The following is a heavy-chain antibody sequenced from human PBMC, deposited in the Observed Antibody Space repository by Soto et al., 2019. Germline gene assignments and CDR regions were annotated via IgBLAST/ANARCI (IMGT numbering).Heavy chain of an antibody. D-gene: IGHD1-7*01. CDR3: ARSDNRNSLYGVDV. V-gene: IGHV4-34*01. Sequence: PSATLSLTCAVNGGSLSGYYWSWIRQSPGKGLEWIGEINHRGSSDYNPSLKSRVTISIDASKNHVTLELTSVTAADTAVYYCARSDNRNSLYGVDVWGQGTAVTVSS. CDR2: INHRGSS. CDR1: GGSLSGYY. J-gene: IGHJ6*02.